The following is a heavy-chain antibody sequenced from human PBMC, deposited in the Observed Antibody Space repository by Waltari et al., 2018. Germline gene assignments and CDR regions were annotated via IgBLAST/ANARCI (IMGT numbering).Heavy chain of an antibody. D-gene: IGHD3-10*01. Sequence: QVQLVQSGAEVKKPGASVKVSCKASGYTFTAYYLYWVGQAPGQGLEWMGWINPNSGGTDYAQKFQGRVTMTRDTSISTAYMELSRLRSDDTAVYYCARFSYGSGNYYVDYWGQGTLVTVSS. V-gene: IGHV1-2*02. CDR2: INPNSGGT. J-gene: IGHJ4*02. CDR3: ARFSYGSGNYYVDY. CDR1: GYTFTAYY.